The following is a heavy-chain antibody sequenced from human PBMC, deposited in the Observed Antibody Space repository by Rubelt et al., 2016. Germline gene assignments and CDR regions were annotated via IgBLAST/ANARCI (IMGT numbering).Heavy chain of an antibody. CDR3: ARSLGGSDY. D-gene: IGHD1-26*01. V-gene: IGHV3-21*01. J-gene: IGHJ4*02. Sequence: SMKGRFTIYRDNAKNSLYLQMNSLRAEDTAVYYCARSLGGSDYWGQGTLVTVSS.